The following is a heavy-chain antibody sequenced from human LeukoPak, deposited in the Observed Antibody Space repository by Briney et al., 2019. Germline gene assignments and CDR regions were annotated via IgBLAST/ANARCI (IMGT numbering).Heavy chain of an antibody. D-gene: IGHD3-16*02. CDR1: GYTFTSYG. Sequence: ASVKVSCKASGYTFTSYGISWVRQAPGQGLEWMGWISAYNGNTNYAQKLQGRVTMTTDTTTSTAYMELRSLRSDDTAVYYCARHYDYVWGSYRSTNYLDYWGQGTLVTVSS. J-gene: IGHJ4*02. CDR2: ISAYNGNT. CDR3: ARHYDYVWGSYRSTNYLDY. V-gene: IGHV1-18*01.